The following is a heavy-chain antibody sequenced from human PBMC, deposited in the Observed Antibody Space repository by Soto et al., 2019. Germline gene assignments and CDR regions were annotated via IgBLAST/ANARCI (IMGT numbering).Heavy chain of an antibody. CDR3: AGMGPRGDY. D-gene: IGHD3-16*01. CDR1: GFPFSTYW. CDR2: INEDGNER. Sequence: VKLVESGGGLVQPGVSLRLSCAASGFPFSTYWMTWVRQAPGKGMQWVGNINEDGNERNYVESVKGRFTISRHNAKKSLFLQMSRLRPEDTAVYYCAGMGPRGDYWGQGTPVTVSS. V-gene: IGHV3-7*01. J-gene: IGHJ4*02.